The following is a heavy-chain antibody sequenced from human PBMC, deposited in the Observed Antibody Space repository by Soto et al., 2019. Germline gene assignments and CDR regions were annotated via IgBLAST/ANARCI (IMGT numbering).Heavy chain of an antibody. CDR3: AKERVGQMERFDS. D-gene: IGHD1-1*01. V-gene: IGHV3-30*18. J-gene: IGHJ4*02. CDR1: GFTYSSYG. Sequence: QVQLVESGGGVVQPGRSLRLSCAASGFTYSSYGMHWVRQAPGKGLEWVAVISYDGSNKYYADSVKGRFTISRDNSKNTLYLQMNSLRAEDTAVYYCAKERVGQMERFDSWGQGTLVTVSS. CDR2: ISYDGSNK.